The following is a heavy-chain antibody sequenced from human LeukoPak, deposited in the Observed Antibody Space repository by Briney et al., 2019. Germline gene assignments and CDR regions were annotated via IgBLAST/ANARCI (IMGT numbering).Heavy chain of an antibody. CDR1: GGSISSYY. V-gene: IGHV4-59*01. D-gene: IGHD7-27*01. Sequence: SETLSLTCTVSGGSISSYYWSWIRQPPGKGLEWIGYIYYSGSTNYNPSLKSRVTISVDTSKNQFSLKLSSVTAADTAVYYCARVGESRWGSGSFGDYWGQGTLVTVSS. CDR3: ARVGESRWGSGSFGDY. CDR2: IYYSGST. J-gene: IGHJ4*02.